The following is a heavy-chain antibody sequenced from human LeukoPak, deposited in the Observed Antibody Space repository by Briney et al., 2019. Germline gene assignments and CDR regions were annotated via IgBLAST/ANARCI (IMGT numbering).Heavy chain of an antibody. Sequence: ASVKVSCKASGYTFTGYYMHWVRQAPGQGLEWMGWINPNSGGTNYAQKFQGRVTMTRDTSISTAYMELSRLGSDDTAVYYCASGCSSTSCYEYYFDYWGQGTLVTVSS. CDR3: ASGCSSTSCYEYYFDY. CDR2: INPNSGGT. V-gene: IGHV1-2*02. J-gene: IGHJ4*02. CDR1: GYTFTGYY. D-gene: IGHD2-2*01.